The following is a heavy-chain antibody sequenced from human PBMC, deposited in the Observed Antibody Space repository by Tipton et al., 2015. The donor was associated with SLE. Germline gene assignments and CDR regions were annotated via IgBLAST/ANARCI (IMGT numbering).Heavy chain of an antibody. J-gene: IGHJ4*02. D-gene: IGHD3-9*01. V-gene: IGHV4-59*01. CDR1: GGSISSYY. CDR3: ASYPTGSYYLDY. CDR2: IYYSGST. Sequence: TLSLTCTVSGGSISSYYWSWIRQPPGKGLEWIGYIYYSGSTNYNPSLKSRVTISVDTSKNQFSLKLSSVTAANTAVYYCASYPTGSYYLDYWGQGTLVTVSS.